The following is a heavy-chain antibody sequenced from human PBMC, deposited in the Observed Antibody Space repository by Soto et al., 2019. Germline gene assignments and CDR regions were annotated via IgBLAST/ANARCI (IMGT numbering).Heavy chain of an antibody. D-gene: IGHD2-15*01. Sequence: PSETLSLTCTVSGGSIISGYWSWIRQPPGKGLEWIGYISYSGNTNYNPSLKSRVTMSVDTPNTPFSLRLSSVTTADTAVYYCAGLRGYAGSPIDYWGQGTLVTVSS. J-gene: IGHJ4*02. CDR2: ISYSGNT. CDR3: AGLRGYAGSPIDY. CDR1: GGSIISGY. V-gene: IGHV4-59*01.